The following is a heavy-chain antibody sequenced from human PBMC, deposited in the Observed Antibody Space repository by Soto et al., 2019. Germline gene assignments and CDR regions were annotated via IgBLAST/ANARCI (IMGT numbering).Heavy chain of an antibody. Sequence: QVQLQQWGTGLLKSSETLSLTCAVYGGSFSGYYWSWIRQPPGKGLEWIGEIDHGGSPYFSPSLKSRVTISIYTSKNQFSLHLRSVTAADTAVYYCARRRSDSSGWGVRYYYAMDVWGQGTTVTVSS. J-gene: IGHJ6*02. D-gene: IGHD6-19*01. V-gene: IGHV4-34*02. CDR3: ARRRSDSSGWGVRYYYAMDV. CDR2: IDHGGSP. CDR1: GGSFSGYY.